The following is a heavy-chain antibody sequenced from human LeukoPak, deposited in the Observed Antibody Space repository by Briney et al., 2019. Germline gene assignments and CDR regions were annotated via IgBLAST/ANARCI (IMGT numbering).Heavy chain of an antibody. J-gene: IGHJ3*02. CDR2: IKQDGSEK. D-gene: IGHD6-13*01. CDR1: GFNFKNDW. Sequence: PGGSLRLSCAASGFNFKNDWMAWVRQTPGKGLEWLASIKQDGSEKYYVDSVKGRFTVSRDNADNLLYLQMNRLRAEDTAVFYCARSSSSSWFYAFDIWGQGTLVTVSA. V-gene: IGHV3-7*01. CDR3: ARSSSSSWFYAFDI.